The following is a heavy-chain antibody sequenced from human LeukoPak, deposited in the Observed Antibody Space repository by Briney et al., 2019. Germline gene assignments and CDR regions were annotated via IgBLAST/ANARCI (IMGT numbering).Heavy chain of an antibody. V-gene: IGHV1-46*01. CDR2: INPSGGST. Sequence: ASVKVSCKASGYTFTSYYMHWVRQAPGQGLEWMGIINPSGGSTSYAQKFQGRATMTRDTSTSTVYMELSSLRSEDTAVYYCARAYYYGSGTLAPYYYGMDVWGQGTTVTVSS. CDR1: GYTFTSYY. J-gene: IGHJ6*02. D-gene: IGHD3-10*01. CDR3: ARAYYYGSGTLAPYYYGMDV.